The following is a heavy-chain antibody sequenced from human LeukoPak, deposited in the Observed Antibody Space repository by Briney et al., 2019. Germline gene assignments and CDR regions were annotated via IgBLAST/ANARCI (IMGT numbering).Heavy chain of an antibody. CDR2: INHSGST. CDR3: ARDEYSSSPKPPI. CDR1: GGSFSGYY. D-gene: IGHD6-6*01. Sequence: SETLSLTCAVSGGSFSGYYWSWIRQPPGKGLEWIGEINHSGSTNYNPSLKSRVTISVDTSKNQFSLKLSSVTAADTAVYYCARDEYSSSPKPPIWGQGTMVTVSS. J-gene: IGHJ3*02. V-gene: IGHV4-34*01.